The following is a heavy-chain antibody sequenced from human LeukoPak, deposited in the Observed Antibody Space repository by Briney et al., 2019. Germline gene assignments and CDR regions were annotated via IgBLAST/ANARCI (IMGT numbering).Heavy chain of an antibody. CDR2: IYDSGST. CDR3: ARGYGDYYFDY. J-gene: IGHJ4*02. V-gene: IGHV4-39*07. Sequence: SETLSLTCTVSGGSIRSSYYYWGWIRQPPGKGLEWIGSIYDSGSTYYNPSLKSRVTISVDSSRTHFSLKLSSVTAADTAVYYCARGYGDYYFDYWGQGTLVTVSS. D-gene: IGHD4-17*01. CDR1: GGSIRSSYYY.